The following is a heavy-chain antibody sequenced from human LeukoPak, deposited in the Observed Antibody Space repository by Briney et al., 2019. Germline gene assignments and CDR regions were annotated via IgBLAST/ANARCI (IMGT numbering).Heavy chain of an antibody. D-gene: IGHD3-3*02. CDR3: AKDPGGPIRY. CDR2: IKQDGSEK. V-gene: IGHV3-7*03. CDR1: GFTFSNYD. Sequence: GGSLRLSCAASGFTFSNYDMNWVRQAPGKGLEWVANIKQDGSEKYYVDSVKGRFTISRDNAKNSLYLQMNSLRAEDTAVYYCAKDPGGPIRYWGQGNLVTVSS. J-gene: IGHJ4*02.